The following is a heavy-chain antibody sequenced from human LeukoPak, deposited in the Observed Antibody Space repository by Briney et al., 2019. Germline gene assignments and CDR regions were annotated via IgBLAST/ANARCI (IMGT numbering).Heavy chain of an antibody. CDR1: GFSFGSYA. V-gene: IGHV3-23*01. J-gene: IGHJ5*02. CDR2: ISGSGSHT. D-gene: IGHD1-1*01. CDR3: GSGPVGTTVP. Sequence: GGSLRLSCAASGFSFGSYAMGWTRQAPGQGLEWVSAISGSGSHTNYAESVKGRSTISRDNSKNTLYLQMHSLIAADTAVYYCGSGPVGTTVPWGQGTLVTVSS.